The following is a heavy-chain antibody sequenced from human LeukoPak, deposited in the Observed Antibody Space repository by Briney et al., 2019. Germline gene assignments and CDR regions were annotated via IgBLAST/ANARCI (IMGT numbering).Heavy chain of an antibody. CDR1: GASITSVNW. V-gene: IGHV4-4*02. CDR3: ARPERIAAAGKIDY. J-gene: IGHJ4*02. CDR2: IDHTGNT. D-gene: IGHD6-13*01. Sequence: PSETLSLTCAVSGASITSVNWWNWVRQSPGKGLEWIGEIDHTGNTNYNASLKSRVTISLDKSKNQFSLNVNSVTAADTAVYYCARPERIAAAGKIDYWGQGTLVTVSS.